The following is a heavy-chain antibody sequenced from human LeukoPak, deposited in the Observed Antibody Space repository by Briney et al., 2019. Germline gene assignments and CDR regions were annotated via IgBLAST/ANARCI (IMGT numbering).Heavy chain of an antibody. V-gene: IGHV4-34*01. D-gene: IGHD3-16*01. CDR1: GGSFSGYY. CDR3: ARGKYYDYVWGSHNFDY. CDR2: INHSGST. Sequence: PSETLSLTCAVYGGSFSGYYWSWIRQPPGKGLEWIGEINHSGSTNYNPSLKSRVTISVDTSKNQFSLKLSFVTAADTAVYYCARGKYYDYVWGSHNFDYWGQGTLVTVSS. J-gene: IGHJ4*02.